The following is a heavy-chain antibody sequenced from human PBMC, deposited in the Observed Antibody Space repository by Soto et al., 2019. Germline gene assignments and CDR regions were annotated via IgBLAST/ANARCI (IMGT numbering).Heavy chain of an antibody. V-gene: IGHV4-34*01. CDR2: INHSGST. Sequence: QVQLQQWGAGLLKPSETLSLTCAVYGGSFSGYYWSWIRQPPGKGLEWIGEINHSGSTNYNPSLKSRVTISVDTSKNQFSLKLSSVTAADTAVYYCARAGIAAAAYYDYGMDVWGQGTTVTVSS. CDR1: GGSFSGYY. J-gene: IGHJ6*02. CDR3: ARAGIAAAAYYDYGMDV. D-gene: IGHD6-13*01.